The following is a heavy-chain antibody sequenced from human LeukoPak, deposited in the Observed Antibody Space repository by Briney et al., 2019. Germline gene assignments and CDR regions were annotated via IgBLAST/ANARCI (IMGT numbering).Heavy chain of an antibody. D-gene: IGHD3-22*01. CDR3: ARVHDSSGYSGYYYYYGMDV. V-gene: IGHV3-23*01. J-gene: IGHJ6*02. CDR2: ISGSGGST. Sequence: GGSLRLSCAASGFTFSSYAMSWVRQAPGKGLEWVSAISGSGGSTYYADSAKGRFTISRDNSKNTLYLQMNSLRAEDTAVYYCARVHDSSGYSGYYYYYGMDVWGQGTTVTVSS. CDR1: GFTFSSYA.